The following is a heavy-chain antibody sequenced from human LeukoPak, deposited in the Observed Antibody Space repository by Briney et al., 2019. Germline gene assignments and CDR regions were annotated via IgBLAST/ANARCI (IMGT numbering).Heavy chain of an antibody. CDR1: GFTFSSYA. Sequence: PGGSLRLSCAASGFTFSSYAMHWVRQALGKGLEWVAVISYDGSNKYYADSVKGRFTISRDNSKNTLYLQMNSLRAEDTAVYYCARSYCSSTSCYSLDYWGQGTLVTVSS. D-gene: IGHD2-2*01. CDR2: ISYDGSNK. CDR3: ARSYCSSTSCYSLDY. J-gene: IGHJ4*02. V-gene: IGHV3-30*04.